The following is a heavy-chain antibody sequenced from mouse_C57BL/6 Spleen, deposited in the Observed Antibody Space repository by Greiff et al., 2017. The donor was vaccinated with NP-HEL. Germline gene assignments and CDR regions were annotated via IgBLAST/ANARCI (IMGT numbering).Heavy chain of an antibody. CDR3: ARRGIYDGSWFAY. V-gene: IGHV5-17*01. J-gene: IGHJ3*01. D-gene: IGHD2-12*01. CDR2: ISSGSSTI. Sequence: EVMLVESGGGLVKPGGSLKLSCAASGFTFSDYGMHWVRQAPEKGLEWVAYISSGSSTIYYADTVKGRFTISRDNAKNTLFLQMTSLRSEDTAMYCCARRGIYDGSWFAYWGQGTLVTVSA. CDR1: GFTFSDYG.